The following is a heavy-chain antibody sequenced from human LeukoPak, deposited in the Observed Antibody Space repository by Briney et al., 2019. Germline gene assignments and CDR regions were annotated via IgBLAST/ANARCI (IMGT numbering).Heavy chain of an antibody. CDR1: GGSFSGYY. CDR2: INHSGST. D-gene: IGHD4-17*01. J-gene: IGHJ4*02. Sequence: SETLSLTCAVYGGSFSGYYWGWIRQPPGKGLEWIGEINHSGSTNYNPSLKSRVTISVDTSKNQFSLKLSSVTAADTAVYYCARGGLRCHDYWGQGTLVTVSS. CDR3: ARGGLRCHDY. V-gene: IGHV4-34*01.